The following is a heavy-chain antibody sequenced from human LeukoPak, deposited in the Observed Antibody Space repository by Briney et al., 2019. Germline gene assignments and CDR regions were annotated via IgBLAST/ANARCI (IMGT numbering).Heavy chain of an antibody. CDR1: GYTFASYA. J-gene: IGHJ4*02. CDR3: AREYSSGYPACFDY. CDR2: ISAYSGNT. V-gene: IGHV1-18*01. Sequence: ASVKVSCKASGYTFASYAISWVRQAPGQGLEWMGWISAYSGNTNYAQRLQGRVTMTTDTSTSTAYMELRSLRSDDTAVYYCAREYSSGYPACFDYWGQGTLVTVSS. D-gene: IGHD3-22*01.